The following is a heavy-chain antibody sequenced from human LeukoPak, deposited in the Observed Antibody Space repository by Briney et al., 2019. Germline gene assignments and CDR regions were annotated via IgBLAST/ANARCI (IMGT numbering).Heavy chain of an antibody. CDR3: ARGGVGYCSSTSCYGSDY. V-gene: IGHV4-30-2*01. J-gene: IGHJ4*02. CDR1: GGSISSGGYS. D-gene: IGHD2-2*01. CDR2: IYHSGST. Sequence: SQTLSLTCAVSGGSISSGGYSWSWLRQPPGKGLEWIGYIYHSGSTDYNPSLKSRVTISVDKDKNQFSLKLSSVTAADTAVYYCARGGVGYCSSTSCYGSDYWGQGTLVTVSS.